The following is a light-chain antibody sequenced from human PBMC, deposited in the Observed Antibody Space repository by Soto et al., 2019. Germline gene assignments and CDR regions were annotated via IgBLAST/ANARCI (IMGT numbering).Light chain of an antibody. V-gene: IGLV2-11*01. J-gene: IGLJ3*02. CDR1: NSDVGRYNS. CDR2: AVR. Sequence: LTQPHSVSGSPGRSVTISCTGTNSDVGRYNSVSWYQQLPGKAPKIIISAVRQRPSGVPDRFSGSKSGNTASLTISGLQADDEAEYFCFSYTDNGNWLLGGGTK. CDR3: FSYTDNGNWL.